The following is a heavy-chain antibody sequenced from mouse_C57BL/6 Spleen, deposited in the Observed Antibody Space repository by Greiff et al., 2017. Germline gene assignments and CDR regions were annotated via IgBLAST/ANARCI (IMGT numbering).Heavy chain of an antibody. CDR3: ARDTGYGRYFDV. D-gene: IGHD1-1*01. J-gene: IGHJ1*03. Sequence: EVQLVESGGGLVKPGGSLKLSCAASGFTFSSYAMSWVRQTPETRLEWVATISDGGSYTYYPDNVKGRFTISRDNAKNNRYLQMSHLKSEDTAMYYCARDTGYGRYFDVWGTGTTVTVSS. CDR2: ISDGGSYT. CDR1: GFTFSSYA. V-gene: IGHV5-4*01.